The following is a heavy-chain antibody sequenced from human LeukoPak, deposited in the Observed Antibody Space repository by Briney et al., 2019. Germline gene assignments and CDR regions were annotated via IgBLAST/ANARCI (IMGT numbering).Heavy chain of an antibody. CDR3: ATDIAGERLDCSSTSCYVVDY. J-gene: IGHJ4*02. Sequence: GASVKVSCKVSGYTLTELSMHWVRQAPGKGLEWMGGFDPEDGETIYTQKFQGRVTMTEDTSTDTAYMELSSLRSEDTAVYYCATDIAGERLDCSSTSCYVVDYWGQGTLVTVSS. CDR1: GYTLTELS. CDR2: FDPEDGET. V-gene: IGHV1-24*01. D-gene: IGHD2-2*01.